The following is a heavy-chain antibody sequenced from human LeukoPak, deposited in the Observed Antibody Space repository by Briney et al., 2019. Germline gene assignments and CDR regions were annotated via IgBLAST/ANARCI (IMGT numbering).Heavy chain of an antibody. D-gene: IGHD3-22*01. J-gene: IGHJ4*02. CDR3: ARGARYYYDTSGSGPRHFDY. V-gene: IGHV4-39*07. CDR1: GGSMRRATDY. CDR2: IYFSGST. Sequence: PSETLSLTCTVSGGSMRRATDYWVWVRQTPEMRLEWLGSIYFSGSTHYNPSLRSRLTMSVDTAKNQFSLHLTSVTAADTAVYYCARGARYYYDTSGSGPRHFDYWGQGTLVAVSS.